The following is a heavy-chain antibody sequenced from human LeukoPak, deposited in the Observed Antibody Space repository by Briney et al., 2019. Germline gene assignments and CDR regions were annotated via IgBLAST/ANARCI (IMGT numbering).Heavy chain of an antibody. J-gene: IGHJ3*02. D-gene: IGHD3-3*01. V-gene: IGHV4-4*07. CDR1: GGSISSYY. CDR3: ARVYYDFWSGVEAFDI. CDR2: IYTSGST. Sequence: PSETLSLTCTVSGGSISSYYWSWIRQPAGKGLEWIGRIYTSGSTNYNPSLKSRITMSVDTSKNQFSLKLSSVTAADTAVYYCARVYYDFWSGVEAFDIWGQGTMVTVSS.